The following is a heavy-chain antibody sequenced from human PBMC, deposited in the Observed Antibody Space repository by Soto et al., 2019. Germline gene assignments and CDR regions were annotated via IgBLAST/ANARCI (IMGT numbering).Heavy chain of an antibody. CDR1: GFTFNSYE. CDR3: ARDKTLEYGMDV. J-gene: IGHJ6*02. CDR2: ISSSGSTI. D-gene: IGHD1-1*01. V-gene: IGHV3-48*03. Sequence: GGSLRLSCAASGFTFNSYEMNWVRQAPGKGLEWGSYISSSGSTIYYAASGKGRCTISRDNAKKSLYLQMNSLRAEDTAVDEWARDKTLEYGMDVWGQGTTVTVSS.